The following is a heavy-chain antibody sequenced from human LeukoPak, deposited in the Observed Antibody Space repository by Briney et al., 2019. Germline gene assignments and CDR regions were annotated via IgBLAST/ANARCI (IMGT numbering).Heavy chain of an antibody. CDR3: AKPTIRARNYDSSGYPLH. CDR1: GFTFSSYA. CDR2: ISGSGGST. J-gene: IGHJ4*02. V-gene: IGHV3-23*01. Sequence: GGSLRLSCAASGFTFSSYAMSWVRQAPGKGLEWVSAISGSGGSTYYADSVKGRFTVSRDNSKNTLYLQMNSLRAEDTAVYYCAKPTIRARNYDSSGYPLHWGQGTLVTVSS. D-gene: IGHD3-22*01.